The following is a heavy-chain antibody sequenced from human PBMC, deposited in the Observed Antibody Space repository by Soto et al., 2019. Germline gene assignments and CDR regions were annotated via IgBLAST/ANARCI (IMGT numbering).Heavy chain of an antibody. V-gene: IGHV3-30*18. CDR1: GFTFSSYG. J-gene: IGHJ4*01. CDR3: AKDGGSRGVDY. CDR2: ISYDGSNK. D-gene: IGHD3-16*01. Sequence: QVQLVESGGGVVQPGRSLRLSCAASGFTFSSYGMHWVRQAPGKGLEWVAVISYDGSNKYYADSVKGRFTISRDNAKNTLYLQMNSLIAEDTAVYYCAKDGGSRGVDYWCHGTLVTVSS.